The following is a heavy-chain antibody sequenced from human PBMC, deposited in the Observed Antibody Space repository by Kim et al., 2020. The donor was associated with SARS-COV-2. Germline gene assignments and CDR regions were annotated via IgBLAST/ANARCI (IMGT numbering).Heavy chain of an antibody. CDR3: AKDTMVRGVMYYYYYGMDV. CDR1: GFTFDDYT. V-gene: IGHV3-43*01. CDR2: ISWDGGST. D-gene: IGHD3-10*01. J-gene: IGHJ6*02. Sequence: GGSLRLSCAASGFTFDDYTMHWVRQAPGKGLEWVFLISWDGGSTYYADSVKGRFTISRDNSKNSLYLQMNSLRTEDTALYYCAKDTMVRGVMYYYYYGMDVWGQGTTVTVSS.